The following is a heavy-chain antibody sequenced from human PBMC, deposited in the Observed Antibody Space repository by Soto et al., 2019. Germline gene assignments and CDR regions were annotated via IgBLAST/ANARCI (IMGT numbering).Heavy chain of an antibody. CDR1: GFTFSSYG. CDR2: ISYDGSNK. CDR3: ARDIPVAVFDY. V-gene: IGHV3-30*03. Sequence: GGSLRLSCAASGFTFSSYGMHWVRQAPGKGLEWVAVISYDGSNKYYADSVKGRFTISRDNSKNTLYLQMNSLRAEDTAVYYCARDIPVAVFDYWGQGTLVTVSS. J-gene: IGHJ4*02. D-gene: IGHD6-19*01.